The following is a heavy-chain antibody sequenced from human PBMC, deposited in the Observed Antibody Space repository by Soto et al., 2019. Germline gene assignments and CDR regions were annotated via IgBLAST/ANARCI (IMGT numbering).Heavy chain of an antibody. J-gene: IGHJ4*02. CDR1: GGTFSSYA. CDR3: ARGRRRAYDSSGYYGY. D-gene: IGHD3-22*01. CDR2: IIPIFGTA. Sequence: ASVKVSCKASGGTFSSYAISWVRQAPGQGLEWMGGIIPIFGTANYAQKFQGRVTITADESTSTAYMELSSLRSEDTAVYYCARGRRRAYDSSGYYGYWGQGTLVTVSS. V-gene: IGHV1-69*13.